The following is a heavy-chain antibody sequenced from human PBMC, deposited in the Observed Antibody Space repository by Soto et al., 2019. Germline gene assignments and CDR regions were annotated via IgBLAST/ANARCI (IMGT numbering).Heavy chain of an antibody. CDR1: GLSLSTIGEG. Sequence: QITLKESGPTLVKPTQPLTLTCTFSGLSLSTIGEGVGWIRQPPGKALEWLALIYWDDDKRYSPSLKSRLTITXDXSXNXXVLTMTNMDPVDTATYYCVQSRCGGDCLQSYSSHSYYGLDVWGQGTTVTVSS. V-gene: IGHV2-5*02. CDR2: IYWDDDK. D-gene: IGHD2-21*02. CDR3: VQSRCGGDCLQSYSSHSYYGLDV. J-gene: IGHJ6*02.